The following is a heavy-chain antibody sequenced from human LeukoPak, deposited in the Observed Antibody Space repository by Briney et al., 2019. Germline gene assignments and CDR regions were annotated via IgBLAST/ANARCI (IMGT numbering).Heavy chain of an antibody. CDR2: INPNSGGT. CDR1: GYTFTGYY. D-gene: IGHD3-22*01. J-gene: IGHJ3*02. Sequence: GASVKVSCKASGYTFTGYYMHWVRQAPGQGLEWMGWINPNSGGTNYAQKFQGRVTMTRDTSISTAYMELSRLRSDDTAVYYCARINYYDSSGYYYGRSVYDAFDIWGQGTMVTVSS. CDR3: ARINYYDSSGYYYGRSVYDAFDI. V-gene: IGHV1-2*02.